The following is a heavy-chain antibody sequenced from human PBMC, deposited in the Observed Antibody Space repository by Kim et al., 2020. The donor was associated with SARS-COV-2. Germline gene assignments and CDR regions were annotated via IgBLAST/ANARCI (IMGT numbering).Heavy chain of an antibody. CDR1: GGSFSGYY. J-gene: IGHJ6*02. CDR3: ARGGPVLLWFGELLSRRPHYYYYGMDV. Sequence: SETLSLTCAVYGGSFSGYYWSWIRQPPGKGLEWIGEINHSGSTNYNPSLKSRVTISVDTSKNQFSLKLSSVTAADTAVYYCARGGPVLLWFGELLSRRPHYYYYGMDVWGQGTTVTVSS. V-gene: IGHV4-34*01. D-gene: IGHD3-10*01. CDR2: INHSGST.